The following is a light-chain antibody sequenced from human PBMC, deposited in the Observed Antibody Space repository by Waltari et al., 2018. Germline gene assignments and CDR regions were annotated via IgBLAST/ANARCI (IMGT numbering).Light chain of an antibody. CDR3: QQYGSSPRT. Sequence: DIVLTPSPGTLSLSPGESATLSCRASQSVSSSYLAWYQQKPGQAPRLLIYGASSRATGIPDRFSGSGSGTDFTLTISRLEPEDFAVYYCQQYGSSPRTFGQGTKVEIK. V-gene: IGKV3-20*01. CDR1: QSVSSSY. CDR2: GAS. J-gene: IGKJ1*01.